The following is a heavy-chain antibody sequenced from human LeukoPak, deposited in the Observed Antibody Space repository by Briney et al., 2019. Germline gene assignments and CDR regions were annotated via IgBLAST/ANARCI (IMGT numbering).Heavy chain of an antibody. D-gene: IGHD3-3*01. CDR2: MYHSGST. J-gene: IGHJ2*01. CDR1: GYSISRGYY. CDR3: ASGGRGGNGAYYTIRYFDL. V-gene: IGHV4-38-2*01. Sequence: SETLSLTCSVSGYSISRGYYWGWIRQPPGKGLGWIGSMYHSGSTYYNASLRSRVTISLDTSKNYFSLKLSSVTAADTAVYYCASGGRGGNGAYYTIRYFDLWGRGTLVTVSS.